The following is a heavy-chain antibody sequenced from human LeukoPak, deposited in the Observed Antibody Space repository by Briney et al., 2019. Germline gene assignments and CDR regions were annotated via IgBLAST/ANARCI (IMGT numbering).Heavy chain of an antibody. CDR2: INHSGST. Sequence: PSETLSLTCAVYGGSFSGYYWSWIRQPPGKGLEWIGEINHSGSTNYNPSLKSRVTISVDTSKNQLSLKLSSVTAADTAVYYCARDWLRLFDYWGQGTLVTVSS. J-gene: IGHJ4*02. D-gene: IGHD5-12*01. CDR1: GGSFSGYY. V-gene: IGHV4-34*01. CDR3: ARDWLRLFDY.